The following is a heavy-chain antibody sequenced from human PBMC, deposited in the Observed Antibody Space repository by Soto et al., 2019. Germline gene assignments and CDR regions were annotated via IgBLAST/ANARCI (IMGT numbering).Heavy chain of an antibody. CDR3: ARGLADFWSGVLYYYGMEV. Sequence: QVQLVESGGGVVQPGRSLRLSCAASGFTFSSYAMHWVRQAPGKGLEWVAVISYDGSNKYYADSVKGRFTISRDNSKNTLDLQMNSLRAEDKAVYYCARGLADFWSGVLYYYGMEVWGQGTTLSACS. J-gene: IGHJ6*02. D-gene: IGHD3-3*01. CDR1: GFTFSSYA. CDR2: ISYDGSNK. V-gene: IGHV3-30-3*01.